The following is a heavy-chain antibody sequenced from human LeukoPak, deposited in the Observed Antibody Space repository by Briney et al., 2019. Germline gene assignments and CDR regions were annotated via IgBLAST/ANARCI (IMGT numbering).Heavy chain of an antibody. CDR3: ARDPLKDSSSWYDRFDP. D-gene: IGHD6-13*01. Sequence: ASVKVSCKASGYTFTGYYMHWVRQAPGQGLEWMGWINPNSGGTNYAQKFQGRVTMTRDTSISTAYMELSRLRSDDTAVYYCARDPLKDSSSWYDRFDPWGQGTLVTVSS. J-gene: IGHJ5*02. CDR1: GYTFTGYY. CDR2: INPNSGGT. V-gene: IGHV1-2*02.